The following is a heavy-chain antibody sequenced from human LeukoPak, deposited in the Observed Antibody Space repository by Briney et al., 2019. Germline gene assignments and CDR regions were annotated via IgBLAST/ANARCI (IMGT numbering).Heavy chain of an antibody. D-gene: IGHD5-18*01. CDR2: ISSSSSYI. Sequence: GGSLRLSCAASGFTFSSYSMNWVRQAPGKGLEWVSSISSSSSYIYYADSVKGRFTISRDNAKNSLYLQMNSLRAEDTAVYYCARDQYSYAHAAHWGQGTLVTVSS. CDR3: ARDQYSYAHAAH. J-gene: IGHJ4*02. V-gene: IGHV3-21*01. CDR1: GFTFSSYS.